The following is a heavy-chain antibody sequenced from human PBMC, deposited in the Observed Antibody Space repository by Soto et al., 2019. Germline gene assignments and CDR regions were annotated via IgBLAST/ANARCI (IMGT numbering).Heavy chain of an antibody. CDR1: GYSFTIYW. Sequence: GESLKISCNGSGYSFTIYWIGLVLQMPGKGLEWMWIIYPCDSDTRYSPSFQGQVTISADKSISTAYLQWSSLKASDTAMYYCARHFVEAPTYYYDSSGYLGSYYYGMDVWGQGTTVTVSS. J-gene: IGHJ6*02. V-gene: IGHV5-51*01. D-gene: IGHD3-22*01. CDR2: IYPCDSDT. CDR3: ARHFVEAPTYYYDSSGYLGSYYYGMDV.